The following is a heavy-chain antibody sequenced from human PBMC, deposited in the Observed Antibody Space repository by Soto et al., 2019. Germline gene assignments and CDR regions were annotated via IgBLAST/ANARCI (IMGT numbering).Heavy chain of an antibody. V-gene: IGHV4-59*08. D-gene: IGHD3-10*01. Sequence: QVQLQESGPGLVKPSETLSLSCTVSGGSISSYHWSWIRQTPGKGLEWIGYVHYSWGSNYNPALKSRVAISLDTSKSQFSLKRTAVTATDTAVYDCARQGFGALHGLVDVW. CDR1: GGSISSYH. CDR2: VHYSWGS. CDR3: ARQGFGALHGLVDV. J-gene: IGHJ6*01.